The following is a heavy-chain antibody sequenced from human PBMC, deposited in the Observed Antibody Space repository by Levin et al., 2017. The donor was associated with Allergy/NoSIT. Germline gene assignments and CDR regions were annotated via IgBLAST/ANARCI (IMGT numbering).Heavy chain of an antibody. D-gene: IGHD6-13*01. CDR2: ISSSGSYI. V-gene: IGHV3-21*01. CDR1: GFAFGRHT. Sequence: GESLKISCTASGFAFGRHTMHWVRQAPGKGLEWVASISSSGSYIFYADSLKGRFTISRDNPKNSLYLQMHSLRGDETAVYYCARDSLGYSSSWYFFDLWGQGTLVTVSS. CDR3: ARDSLGYSSSWYFFDL. J-gene: IGHJ4*02.